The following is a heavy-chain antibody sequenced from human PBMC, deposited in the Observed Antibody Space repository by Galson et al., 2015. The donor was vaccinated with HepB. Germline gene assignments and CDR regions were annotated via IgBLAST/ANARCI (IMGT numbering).Heavy chain of an antibody. V-gene: IGHV3-7*03. CDR3: ARYYDGYGPLDAYDI. D-gene: IGHD3-22*01. CDR2: IDQGGSER. J-gene: IGHJ3*02. CDR1: GFRFDNFW. Sequence: SLRLSCAASGFRFDNFWMSWVRQAPGKGLQWVANIDQGGSERYSVDSVEGRFTISRDNAKNSLFLQVNSLRAEDTAVYYCARYYDGYGPLDAYDIWGRGTMVTVSS.